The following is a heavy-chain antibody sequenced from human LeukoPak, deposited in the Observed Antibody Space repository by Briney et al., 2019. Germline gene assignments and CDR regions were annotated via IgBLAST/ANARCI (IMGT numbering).Heavy chain of an antibody. CDR1: GFTFDDYA. Sequence: GGSLRLSCAASGFTFDDYAMHWVRQAPGKGLEWVSGISWNSGSIGYADSVKGRFTISRDNAKNSLYLQMNSLRAEDTALYYCAKGSGGSTVTIVDYWGQGTLVTVSS. CDR3: AKGSGGSTVTIVDY. J-gene: IGHJ4*02. V-gene: IGHV3-9*01. D-gene: IGHD4-17*01. CDR2: ISWNSGSI.